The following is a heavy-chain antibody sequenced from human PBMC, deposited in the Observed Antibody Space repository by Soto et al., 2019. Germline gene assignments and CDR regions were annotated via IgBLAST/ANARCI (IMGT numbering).Heavy chain of an antibody. Sequence: QVQLQESGPGLVKPSQTLSLTCTVSGGSISSGGYYWSWIRQHPGKGLEWIGYIFYSGSTYYNPSLKTRVAISVDTSKTQLSLKLSSVTAADTAVYYCARAPGDYFDYWGQGTLVTVSS. J-gene: IGHJ4*02. CDR2: IFYSGST. V-gene: IGHV4-31*03. CDR1: GGSISSGGYY. CDR3: ARAPGDYFDY.